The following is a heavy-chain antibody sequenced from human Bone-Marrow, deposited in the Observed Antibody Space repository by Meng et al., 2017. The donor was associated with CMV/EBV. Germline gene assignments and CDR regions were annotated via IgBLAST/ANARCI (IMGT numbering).Heavy chain of an antibody. V-gene: IGHV3-9*01. J-gene: IGHJ3*02. D-gene: IGHD1-26*01. CDR2: ISWNSGSI. Sequence: SLKISCAASGFTFDDYAMHWVRQAPGKGLEWVSGISWNSGSIGYADSVKGRFTISRDNAKNSLYLQMNSLRAEDTALYYCAKDYIVGATWSAFDIWGQGTRVTVSS. CDR1: GFTFDDYA. CDR3: AKDYIVGATWSAFDI.